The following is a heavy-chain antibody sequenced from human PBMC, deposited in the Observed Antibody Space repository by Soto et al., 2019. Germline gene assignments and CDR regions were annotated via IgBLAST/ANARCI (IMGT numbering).Heavy chain of an antibody. CDR1: GGSFRDYY. V-gene: IGHV4-34*02. J-gene: IGHJ4*02. CDR2: IDHSGST. Sequence: QVYLQQWGAGLLKPSETLSLTCDVYGGSFRDYYWNWVRQTPGKGLEWIGEIDHSGSTNYNPSLKSRGTISLHTSKNQFSLNLTSVTAADTAVYYCARLPGECTTAACYAFRRGDYWGQGTLVTVSS. D-gene: IGHD2-2*01. CDR3: ARLPGECTTAACYAFRRGDY.